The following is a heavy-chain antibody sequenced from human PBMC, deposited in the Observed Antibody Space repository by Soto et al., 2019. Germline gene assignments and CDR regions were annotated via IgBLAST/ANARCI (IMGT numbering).Heavy chain of an antibody. CDR3: ASAGYHYGSGWFDP. J-gene: IGHJ5*02. Sequence: QVQLVQSGAEVKKPGSSVKVSCKASGGTFSSYTISWVRQAPGQGLEWMGRIIPILGIANYAQKFQGRVTITADKSTSTAYMELSSLRSEDTAVYYCASAGYHYGSGWFDPWGQGTLVTVSS. D-gene: IGHD3-10*01. CDR2: IIPILGIA. CDR1: GGTFSSYT. V-gene: IGHV1-69*02.